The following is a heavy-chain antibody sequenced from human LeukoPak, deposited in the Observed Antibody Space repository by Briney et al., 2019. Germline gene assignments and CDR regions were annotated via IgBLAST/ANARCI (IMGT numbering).Heavy chain of an antibody. CDR1: GDSISSSGYY. V-gene: IGHV4-61*08. CDR2: IYYSGST. D-gene: IGHD2-2*01. Sequence: ASETLPLTCTVSGDSISSSGYYWSWIRQPPGKGLEWIGYIYYSGSTNYNPSLKSRVTKSVDTSKNQFSLKLSSVTAADTAVYYCARAYQEGAGYFDYWGQGTLVTVSS. CDR3: ARAYQEGAGYFDY. J-gene: IGHJ4*02.